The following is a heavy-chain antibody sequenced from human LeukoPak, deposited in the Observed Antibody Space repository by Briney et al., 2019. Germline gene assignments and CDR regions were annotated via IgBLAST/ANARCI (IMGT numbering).Heavy chain of an antibody. CDR1: GGSFSGYY. Sequence: SGTLSLTCAVYGGSFSGYYWSWIRQPPGKGLEWIGEINHSGSTNYNPSLKSRVTISVDTSKNQFSLKLSSVTAADTAVYYCARLVHAGYWGQGTLVTVSS. D-gene: IGHD3-10*01. V-gene: IGHV4-34*01. J-gene: IGHJ4*02. CDR2: INHSGST. CDR3: ARLVHAGY.